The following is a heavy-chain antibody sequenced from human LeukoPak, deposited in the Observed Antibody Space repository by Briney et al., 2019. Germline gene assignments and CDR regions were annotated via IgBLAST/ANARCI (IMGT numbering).Heavy chain of an antibody. D-gene: IGHD4-23*01. CDR2: IIPIFGTA. CDR3: ATALTTVVTPHY. CDR1: GGTFSSYA. Sequence: SVKVSCKASGGTFSSYAISWVRQAPGQGLEWMGGIIPIFGTANYAQKFQGRVTITTDESTSAAYMELSSLRSEDTAVYYCATALTTVVTPHYWGQGTLVTVSS. V-gene: IGHV1-69*05. J-gene: IGHJ4*02.